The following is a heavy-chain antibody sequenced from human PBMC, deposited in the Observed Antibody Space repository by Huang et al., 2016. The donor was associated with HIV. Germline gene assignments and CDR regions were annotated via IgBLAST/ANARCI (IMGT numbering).Heavy chain of an antibody. J-gene: IGHJ4*02. Sequence: EVQLVESGGGLVQPGGSLRLSCAASGFSISSYWMHWVRQAPGKGLVWVSRMNSEGSSTSYADSVKGRFTISRDNAKNTLYLQMNSLRAEDTAVYYCARDPRIQSWLNFFDYWGQGTLVSVSS. CDR1: GFSISSYW. CDR2: MNSEGSST. D-gene: IGHD3-22*01. V-gene: IGHV3-74*01. CDR3: ARDPRIQSWLNFFDY.